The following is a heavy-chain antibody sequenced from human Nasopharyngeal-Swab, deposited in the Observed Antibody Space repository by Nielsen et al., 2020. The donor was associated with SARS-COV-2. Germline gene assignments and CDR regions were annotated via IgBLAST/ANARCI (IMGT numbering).Heavy chain of an antibody. V-gene: IGHV3-33*01. CDR3: ARDVLRYFDWLGNYYYYGMDV. D-gene: IGHD3-9*01. Sequence: GESLKISCAASGFTFSSYGMHWVRQAPGKGLEWVAVIWYDGSNKYYADSVKGRFTISRDNSKNTLYLQMNSLRAEDTAVYYCARDVLRYFDWLGNYYYYGMDVWGQGTSVTVSS. J-gene: IGHJ6*02. CDR1: GFTFSSYG. CDR2: IWYDGSNK.